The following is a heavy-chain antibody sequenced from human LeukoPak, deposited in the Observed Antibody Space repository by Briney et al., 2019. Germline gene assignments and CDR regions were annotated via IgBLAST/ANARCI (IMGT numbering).Heavy chain of an antibody. J-gene: IGHJ5*02. D-gene: IGHD2-2*01. Sequence: PSETLSLTCAVYGGSFSGYYWSWIRQPPGKGLEWIGEINHSGSTNYNPSLKSRVTISVDTSKNQFSLKLSSVTAADTAVYYCARGGYCSSTSCYEVWFDPWGQGTLVTVSS. CDR3: ARGGYCSSTSCYEVWFDP. V-gene: IGHV4-34*01. CDR1: GGSFSGYY. CDR2: INHSGST.